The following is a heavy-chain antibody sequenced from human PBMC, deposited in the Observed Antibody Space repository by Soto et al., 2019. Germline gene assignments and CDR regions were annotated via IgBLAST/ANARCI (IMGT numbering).Heavy chain of an antibody. CDR2: ISSSGRDT. CDR1: RFTFNTYA. Sequence: ESGGGPVQPGGSLRLSCAASRFTFNTYAMGWVRQGPGKGLEWVSLISSSGRDTYYADSVKGRFTISRDNSKNTLYLQMNSLRAEDSAVYYCATQDFRGTTGTTWGQGTLVTVSS. J-gene: IGHJ4*02. D-gene: IGHD1-1*01. CDR3: ATQDFRGTTGTT. V-gene: IGHV3-23*01.